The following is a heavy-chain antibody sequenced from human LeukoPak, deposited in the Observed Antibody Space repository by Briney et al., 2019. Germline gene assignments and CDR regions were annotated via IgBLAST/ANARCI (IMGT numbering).Heavy chain of an antibody. D-gene: IGHD2-2*01. CDR3: ARVPRYCSSTSCLDEPYYYYGMDV. V-gene: IGHV4-31*03. CDR2: IYYSGST. J-gene: IGHJ6*02. CDR1: GGSISSGGYY. Sequence: SETLSLTRTVSGGSISSGGYYWSWIRQHPGKGLEWIGYIYYSGSTYYNPSLKSRATISVDTSKNQFSLKLSSVTAADTAVYYCARVPRYCSSTSCLDEPYYYYGMDVWGQGTTVTVSS.